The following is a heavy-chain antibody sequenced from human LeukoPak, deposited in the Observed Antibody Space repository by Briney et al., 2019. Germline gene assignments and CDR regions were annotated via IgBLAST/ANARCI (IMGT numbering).Heavy chain of an antibody. J-gene: IGHJ4*02. CDR1: GFTFSSYS. CDR3: ARDRGGSYSAIDY. CDR2: ISSSSITI. D-gene: IGHD2-15*01. V-gene: IGHV3-48*04. Sequence: GGSLRLSCAASGFTFSSYSLNWVRQAPGKGLQWVSFISSSSITIYYADSVKGRFTISRDNAEKSLYLQMNSLRAEDTAVYYCARDRGGSYSAIDYWGQRTPVTVSS.